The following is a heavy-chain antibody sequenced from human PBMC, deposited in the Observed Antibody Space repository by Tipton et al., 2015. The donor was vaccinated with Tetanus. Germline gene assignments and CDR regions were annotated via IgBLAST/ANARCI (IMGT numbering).Heavy chain of an antibody. CDR1: GYIFNNYW. CDR3: ARAHCTDGVCNFDF. D-gene: IGHD2-8*01. Sequence: LVQSGGEVKKPGEPLKISWKGSGYIFNNYWIGWVRQKPGKGLEWMGIIYPGDSDTRYSPSFQGQVTISVDKSINTACLQWSSLKASDTSMFYCARAHCTDGVCNFDFWGQGALVTVAS. V-gene: IGHV5-51*01. CDR2: IYPGDSDT. J-gene: IGHJ4*02.